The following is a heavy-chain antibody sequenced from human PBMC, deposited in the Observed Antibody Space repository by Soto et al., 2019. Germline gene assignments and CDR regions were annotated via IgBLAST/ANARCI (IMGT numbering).Heavy chain of an antibody. CDR2: ISYDGSNK. J-gene: IGHJ4*02. Sequence: QPGGSLRLSCAASGFTFSSYAMHWVRKAPGKGLEWVAVISYDGSNKYYADSVKGRCTITRDNCKNTLYLQMNGLRAEDTAVYYCASKPYYYDSSGYSGYWGQGTLIAVSS. D-gene: IGHD3-22*01. CDR3: ASKPYYYDSSGYSGY. V-gene: IGHV3-30-3*01. CDR1: GFTFSSYA.